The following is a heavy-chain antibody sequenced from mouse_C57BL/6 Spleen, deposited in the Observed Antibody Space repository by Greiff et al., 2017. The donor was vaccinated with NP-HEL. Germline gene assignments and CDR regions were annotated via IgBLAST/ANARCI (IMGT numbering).Heavy chain of an antibody. D-gene: IGHD2-1*01. J-gene: IGHJ2*01. CDR1: GFTFSDYG. V-gene: IGHV5-17*01. CDR3: AKSGYGNYAYFDY. CDR2: ISSGSSTI. Sequence: EVMLVESGGGLVKPGGSLKLSCAASGFTFSDYGMHWVRQAPEKGLEWVAYISSGSSTIYYADTVKGRFTISRDNAKNTLFLQMTSLRSEDTAMYYCAKSGYGNYAYFDYWGQGTTLTVSS.